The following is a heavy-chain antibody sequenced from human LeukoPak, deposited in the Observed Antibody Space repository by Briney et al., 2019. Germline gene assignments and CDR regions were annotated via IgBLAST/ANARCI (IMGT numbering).Heavy chain of an antibody. CDR1: GYTFTGYY. D-gene: IGHD2-21*01. CDR3: AVAPGDY. Sequence: VASVKVSCKASGYTFTGYYMHWVRQAPGQGLEWMGWINPNSDYTFYAQKFQGRVTLTRDTSINTVYMELTTLTSDDTALYYCAVAPGDYWGQGTLVSVSA. CDR2: INPNSDYT. V-gene: IGHV1-2*02. J-gene: IGHJ4*02.